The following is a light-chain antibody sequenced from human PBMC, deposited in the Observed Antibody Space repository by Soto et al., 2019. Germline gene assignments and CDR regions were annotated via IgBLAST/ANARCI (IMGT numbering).Light chain of an antibody. V-gene: IGLV2-11*01. CDR2: DVT. CDR1: SSDVGTYNF. Sequence: QSALTQPRSVSGSPGQSVTISCTGTSSDVGTYNFVSWYQQHPGKAPKFMIYDVTKRPSGVPDRFSGSKSGNTASLTISGLQAEDEADYYCCSYVGRYTSYVFGTGTKLTVL. CDR3: CSYVGRYTSYV. J-gene: IGLJ1*01.